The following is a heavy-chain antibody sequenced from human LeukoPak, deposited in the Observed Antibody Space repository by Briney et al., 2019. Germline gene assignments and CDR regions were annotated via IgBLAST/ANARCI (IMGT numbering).Heavy chain of an antibody. CDR3: ARLVSAADAFDI. D-gene: IGHD2-2*01. V-gene: IGHV4-61*03. Sequence: PSETLSLTCAVSGGSISSGSSYWNWIRQPPGKGLEWIGYVYYSGSTNYNPSLKSRVAISLDTSKNHFSLKLSSVTAADTAVYYCARLVSAADAFDIWGQGTVVTVSS. CDR2: VYYSGST. CDR1: GGSISSGSSY. J-gene: IGHJ3*02.